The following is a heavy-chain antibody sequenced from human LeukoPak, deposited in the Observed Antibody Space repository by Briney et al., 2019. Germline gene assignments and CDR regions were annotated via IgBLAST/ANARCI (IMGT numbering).Heavy chain of an antibody. V-gene: IGHV4-4*07. CDR2: IHTSGST. CDR1: GGSISSYY. D-gene: IGHD3/OR15-3a*01. CDR3: ARQTGSGLFILP. Sequence: SETLSLTRTVSGGSISSYYWSWIRQPAGKGLEWIGRIHTSGSTNYNPSLKSRVTMSVDTSKDQFSLRLTSVTAADTAVYYCARQTGSGLFILPGGQGTLVTVSS. J-gene: IGHJ4*02.